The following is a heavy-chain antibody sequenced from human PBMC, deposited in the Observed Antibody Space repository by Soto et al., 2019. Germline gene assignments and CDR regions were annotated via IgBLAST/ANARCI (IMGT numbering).Heavy chain of an antibody. Sequence: QVHLVQSGAEVKKPGASVKVSCKASGYTFTSYGITWVRQAPGQGLEWMGWISAHNGNTDYAQKLQGRVIVTRDTYTSTADMELRGLRSDDTAVYYCARGRYGDYWGQGALVTVSS. J-gene: IGHJ4*02. CDR2: ISAHNGNT. D-gene: IGHD1-1*01. CDR1: GYTFTSYG. CDR3: ARGRYGDY. V-gene: IGHV1-18*01.